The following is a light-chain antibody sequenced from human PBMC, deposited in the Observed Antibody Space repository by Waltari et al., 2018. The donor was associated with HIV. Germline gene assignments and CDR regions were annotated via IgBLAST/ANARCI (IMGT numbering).Light chain of an antibody. CDR3: ASWDDSLSGYVV. V-gene: IGLV1-47*01. Sequence: QSVLTQPPSASGTPGQRVTISCSGSSSNLGGNYVYWYQQLPGTAPKLLIYRKNQRPSGVPERFSGSKSGTSASMAISGLRSEDEADYYCASWDDSLSGYVVFGGGTKLTVL. CDR1: SSNLGGNY. CDR2: RKN. J-gene: IGLJ2*01.